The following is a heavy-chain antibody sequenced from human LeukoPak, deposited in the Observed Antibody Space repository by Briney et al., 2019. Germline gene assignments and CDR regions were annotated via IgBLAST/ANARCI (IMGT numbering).Heavy chain of an antibody. CDR1: GGSFSGYY. J-gene: IGHJ5*02. V-gene: IGHV4-34*01. CDR3: ARGLNRSGGWGVIRPNWFDP. Sequence: SETLSLTCAVYGGSFSGYYWSWIRQPPGTGLEWIGEINHSGSTNYNPSLKSRVTISVDTSKNQFSLKLSSVTAADTAVYYCARGLNRSGGWGVIRPNWFDPWGQGTLVTVSS. CDR2: INHSGST. D-gene: IGHD3-10*01.